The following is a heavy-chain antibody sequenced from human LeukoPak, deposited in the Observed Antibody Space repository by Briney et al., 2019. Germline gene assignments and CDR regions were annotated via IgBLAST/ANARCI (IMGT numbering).Heavy chain of an antibody. V-gene: IGHV1-2*02. D-gene: IGHD5-24*01. CDR2: INPNSGGT. J-gene: IGHJ3*01. CDR1: GYTFTGYY. Sequence: GASVKVSCKASGYTFTGYYMHWVRQAPGQGLEWMGWINPNSGGTNYAQKFQGRVTMTSDTSIRTAYMELSGLRSDDTAVYYCARVRDGYNDAYDVWGQGTMVTVPS. CDR3: ARVRDGYNDAYDV.